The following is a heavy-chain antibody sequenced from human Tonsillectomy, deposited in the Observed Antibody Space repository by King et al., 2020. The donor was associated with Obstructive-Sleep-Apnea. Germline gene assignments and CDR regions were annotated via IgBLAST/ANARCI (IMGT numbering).Heavy chain of an antibody. CDR1: VGSFSDYY. V-gene: IGHV4-34*01. D-gene: IGHD6-13*01. J-gene: IGHJ4*02. CDR2: INHSGNT. CDR3: AKGSSSWYPDYFDY. Sequence: HVQLQQWGAGLLKPSETLSLTCAVYVGSFSDYYWSWIRQPPGKGLEWIGEINHSGNTNYNPSLKSRVTISVDTSKNQFSLKLSSVTAADTAMYYCAKGSSSWYPDYFDYWGQGTLVTVSS.